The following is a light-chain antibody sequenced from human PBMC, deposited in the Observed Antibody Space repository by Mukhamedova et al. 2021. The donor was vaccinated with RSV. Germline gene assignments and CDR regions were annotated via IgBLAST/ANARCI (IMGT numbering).Light chain of an antibody. Sequence: GKAPKLLISAASTLQSGVPSRFSGSGSGTDFTLPINSLQAEDFATYYCQQFNTDPITFGQGTRLEIK. J-gene: IGKJ5*01. V-gene: IGKV1-9*01. CDR3: QQFNTDPIT. CDR2: AAS.